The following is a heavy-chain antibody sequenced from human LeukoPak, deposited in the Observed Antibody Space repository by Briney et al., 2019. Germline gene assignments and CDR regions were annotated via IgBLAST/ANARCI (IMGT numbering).Heavy chain of an antibody. D-gene: IGHD4-17*01. CDR3: ARVQALTTVTIYYFDY. Sequence: SETLSLTCAVYGGSFSGYYWSWIRQHPGKGLEWIGYIYYSGSTYYNPSLKSRVTISVDTSKNQFSLKLSSVTAADTAVYYCARVQALTTVTIYYFDYWGQGTLVTVSS. CDR2: IYYSGST. J-gene: IGHJ4*02. V-gene: IGHV4-31*11. CDR1: GGSFSGYY.